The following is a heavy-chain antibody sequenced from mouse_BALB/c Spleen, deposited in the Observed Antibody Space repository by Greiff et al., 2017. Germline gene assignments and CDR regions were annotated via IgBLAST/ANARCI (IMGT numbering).Heavy chain of an antibody. CDR1: GFTFSSYT. J-gene: IGHJ3*01. D-gene: IGHD2-14*01. CDR3: ASAYYRYDGWFAY. CDR2: ISSGGGNT. V-gene: IGHV5-9*03. Sequence: EVKLVESGGGLVKPGGSLKLSCAASGFTFSSYTMSWVRQTPEKRLEWVATISSGGGNTYYPDSVKGRFTISRDNAKNNLYLQMSSLRSEDTALYYCASAYYRYDGWFAYWGQGTLVTVSA.